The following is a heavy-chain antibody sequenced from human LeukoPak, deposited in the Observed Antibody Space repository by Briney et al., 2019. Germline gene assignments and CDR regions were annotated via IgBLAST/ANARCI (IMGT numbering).Heavy chain of an antibody. D-gene: IGHD2-2*01. CDR1: GFTFSTHA. J-gene: IGHJ4*02. Sequence: PGGSLRLSCAASGFTFSTHAMSWVRQAPGKGLEWVSAIGGSGGSTHYADSVKGRFTVSRDNSKNTLYLQMNSLRAEDTALYYCAKDLDCSSTSCYPDYWGQGTLVTVSS. CDR3: AKDLDCSSTSCYPDY. CDR2: IGGSGGST. V-gene: IGHV3-23*01.